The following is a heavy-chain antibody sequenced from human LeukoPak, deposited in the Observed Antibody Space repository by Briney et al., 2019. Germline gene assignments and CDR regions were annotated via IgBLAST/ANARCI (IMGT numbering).Heavy chain of an antibody. CDR1: GGSISSGGYS. V-gene: IGHV4-30-2*03. D-gene: IGHD2/OR15-2a*01. CDR3: AIINGDYYYGMDV. Sequence: SETLSLTCAVSGGSISSGGYSWSWVRQPPGEGLEWVGYIYHSGSTYYNPSLKSRVTISVDTSKNQFSLKLSSVTAADTAVYYCAIINGDYYYGMDVWGQGTTVTVSS. J-gene: IGHJ6*02. CDR2: IYHSGST.